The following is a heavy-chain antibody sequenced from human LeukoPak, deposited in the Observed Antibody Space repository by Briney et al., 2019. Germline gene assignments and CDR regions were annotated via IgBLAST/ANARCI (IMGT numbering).Heavy chain of an antibody. D-gene: IGHD3-16*02. CDR1: GGSISSGGYY. Sequence: SETLSLTCTVSGGSISSGGYYWSWIRQHPGKGLEWIGYIYYSGSTYYSPSLKSRVTISVDTSKNQFSLELSSVTAADTAVYYCATTYVWGSYRYPRYFDLWGRGTLVTVSS. CDR3: ATTYVWGSYRYPRYFDL. V-gene: IGHV4-31*03. CDR2: IYYSGST. J-gene: IGHJ2*01.